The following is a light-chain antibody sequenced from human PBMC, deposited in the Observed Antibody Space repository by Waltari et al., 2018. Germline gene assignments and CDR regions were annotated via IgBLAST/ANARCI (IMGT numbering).Light chain of an antibody. Sequence: DTQMTQSPSSLSVSIGDRVTITCQASRDISIYLNWYQQKQGKTPKLLIYDASKLEMGVPSRFSGIGSGTHFTFTISSLQPEDFATYYCQRYDNPPVSFGQGTRLEVK. J-gene: IGKJ5*01. CDR2: DAS. V-gene: IGKV1-33*01. CDR1: RDISIY. CDR3: QRYDNPPVS.